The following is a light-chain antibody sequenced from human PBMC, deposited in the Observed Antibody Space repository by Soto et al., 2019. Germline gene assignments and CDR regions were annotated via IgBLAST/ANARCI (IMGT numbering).Light chain of an antibody. CDR2: GSS. CDR3: QQYGSSPPYT. CDR1: QTVSGNY. V-gene: IGKV3-20*01. J-gene: IGKJ2*01. Sequence: EIVLTQSPGILSLSPGEKATLSCRASQTVSGNYLAWYQQKPGQSPRLLIYGSSDRATGIPDRFSGSGSGTDFTLTINRVEPEDFAVYYCQQYGSSPPYTFGQGTTLEI.